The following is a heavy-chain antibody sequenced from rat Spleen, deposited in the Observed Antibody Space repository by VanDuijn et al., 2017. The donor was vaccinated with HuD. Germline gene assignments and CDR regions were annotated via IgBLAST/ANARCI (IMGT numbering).Heavy chain of an antibody. V-gene: IGHV5-29*01. CDR3: ARPSYGYPFAY. Sequence: EVQLVESGGGLVQPGRSLKLSCVASGFTFSDYYMAWVRQAPTKGLEWVATINYDGSSTYYRDSVKGRFTISRENAKNTLYLQMDSLRSEDTATYYCARPSYGYPFAYWGQGTLVTVSS. CDR2: INYDGSST. J-gene: IGHJ3*01. D-gene: IGHD1-7*01. CDR1: GFTFSDYY.